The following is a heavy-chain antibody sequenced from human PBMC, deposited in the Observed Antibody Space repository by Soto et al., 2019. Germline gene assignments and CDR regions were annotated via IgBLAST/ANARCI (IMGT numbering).Heavy chain of an antibody. D-gene: IGHD6-25*01. V-gene: IGHV1-69*02. CDR2: IIPILGIA. J-gene: IGHJ4*02. CDR3: ARAPMISSGFDY. CDR1: GGTFSSYT. Sequence: QVQLVQSGAEVKKPGSSVKVSCKASGGTFSSYTISWVRQAPGQGLEWMGRIIPILGIANYAQKFQGRVTITADKSTSTVYMELSSLRSEDTAVYYCARAPMISSGFDYWGQGTLVTVSS.